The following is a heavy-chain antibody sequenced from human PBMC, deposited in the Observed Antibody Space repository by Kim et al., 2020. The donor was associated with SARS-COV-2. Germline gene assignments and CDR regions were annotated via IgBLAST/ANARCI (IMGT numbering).Heavy chain of an antibody. V-gene: IGHV4-39*02. D-gene: IGHD2-8*02. CDR2: SYYTGST. CDR3: ACYGSTRGVCFFDP. CDR1: GGSISSSAYY. J-gene: IGHJ5*02. Sequence: SETLSLTCTVSGGSISSSAYYWVWLPQPPGKGLEWIGSSYYTGSTYYNPSLKSRVTISVDTSSNHFSLMLRSVTNTAVNYVACYGSTRGVCFFDPWA.